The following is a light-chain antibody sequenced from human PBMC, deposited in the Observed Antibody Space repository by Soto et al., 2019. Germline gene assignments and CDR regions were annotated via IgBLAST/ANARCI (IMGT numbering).Light chain of an antibody. Sequence: QSVLTQPASVSGSPGQSVTISCTGASSDVGAHEHVSWYQQHPGRAPKLILYDVNNRPSGVSNHFSGSKSGNTASLVISGLQANDAADYYCSSYSTTNIHVFGSGTKVAVL. CDR2: DVN. CDR3: SSYSTTNIHV. J-gene: IGLJ1*01. V-gene: IGLV2-14*03. CDR1: SSDVGAHEH.